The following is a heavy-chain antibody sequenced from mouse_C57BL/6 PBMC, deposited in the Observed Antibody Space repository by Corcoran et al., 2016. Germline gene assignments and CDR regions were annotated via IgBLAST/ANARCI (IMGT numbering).Heavy chain of an antibody. V-gene: IGHV1-26*01. CDR3: ARTGFAY. CDR2: INPNNGGT. Sequence: EVQLQQSGPELVKPGASVKISCKASGYTFTDCYMNWVNQSHGKSLEWIGDINPNNGGTSYNQKFKGKATLTVDKSSSTAYMELRSLTSEDSAVYYCARTGFAYGGQGTLVTVSA. CDR1: GYTFTDCY. J-gene: IGHJ3*01.